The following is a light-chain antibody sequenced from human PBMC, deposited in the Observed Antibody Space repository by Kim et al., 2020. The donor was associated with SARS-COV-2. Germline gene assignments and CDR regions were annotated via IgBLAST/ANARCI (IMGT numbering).Light chain of an antibody. J-gene: IGKJ2*01. CDR1: QSVSSN. Sequence: CPGERASLSRRASQSVSSNLAWYQQKPRQAPRLLIYGAATRATGIPARCSGSGSGTEFTLTISSLQSVDLAVYYCQQYNNWAPRSFGQGTKLEF. CDR2: GAA. CDR3: QQYNNWAPRS. V-gene: IGKV3-15*01.